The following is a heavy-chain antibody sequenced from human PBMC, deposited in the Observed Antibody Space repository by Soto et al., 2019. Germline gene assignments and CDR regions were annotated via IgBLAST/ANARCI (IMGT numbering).Heavy chain of an antibody. CDR1: GASVSNNNW. J-gene: IGHJ4*02. D-gene: IGHD5-12*01. V-gene: IGHV4-4*02. CDR3: TKNSAYALDY. Sequence: QVQLQESGPGLVKPSGTLSLSCADSGASVSNNNWWSWGRQPPGNGLEWLGEIHHSGGTSYNPSLESRATLSVDKSKNELSLRLNYVTAADTAVYYCTKNSAYALDYWGLGILVTVSS. CDR2: IHHSGGT.